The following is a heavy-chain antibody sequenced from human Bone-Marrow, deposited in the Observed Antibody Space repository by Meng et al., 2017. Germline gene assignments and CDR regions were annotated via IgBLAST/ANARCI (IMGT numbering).Heavy chain of an antibody. D-gene: IGHD5-12*01. V-gene: IGHV4-59*01. CDR2: IYYSGST. CDR1: GGSFSGYY. J-gene: IGHJ4*02. CDR3: ARVRAWMFDY. Sequence: SETLSLTCAVYGGSFSGYYWSWIRQPPGKGLEWIGYIYYSGSTNYNPSLKSRVTISVDTSKNQFSLKLSSVTAADTAVYYCARVRAWMFDYWGQGTLVTVSS.